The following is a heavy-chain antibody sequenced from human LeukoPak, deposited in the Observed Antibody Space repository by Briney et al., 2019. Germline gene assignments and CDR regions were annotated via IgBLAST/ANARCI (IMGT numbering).Heavy chain of an antibody. J-gene: IGHJ3*02. D-gene: IGHD3-22*01. CDR2: ISGSGGST. Sequence: GGSLRLSCAASGFTFSTYAMNWVRQAPGKGLEWVSGISGSGGSTYYADSVKGRFTISRDNSKNTVYLQMNSLRADDTAVYYCAKGGSITVMVVTSDAFDIWGQGTMVTVSS. V-gene: IGHV3-23*01. CDR1: GFTFSTYA. CDR3: AKGGSITVMVVTSDAFDI.